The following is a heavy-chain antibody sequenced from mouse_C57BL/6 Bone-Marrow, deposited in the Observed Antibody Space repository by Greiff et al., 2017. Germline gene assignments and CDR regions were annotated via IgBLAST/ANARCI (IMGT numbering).Heavy chain of an antibody. V-gene: IGHV1-81*01. CDR1: GYTFTSYG. J-gene: IGHJ3*01. D-gene: IGHD2-1*01. CDR3: ARGGEGYYGNFLFAY. CDR2: LYPRSGNT. Sequence: VQLQQSGAELARPGASVKLSCKASGYTFTSYGLSWVKQRTGQGLEWIGELYPRSGNTYYNEKFKGKATLTAAKSSSTAYMELRSLTSEDSAVYFCARGGEGYYGNFLFAYWGQGTLVTVSA.